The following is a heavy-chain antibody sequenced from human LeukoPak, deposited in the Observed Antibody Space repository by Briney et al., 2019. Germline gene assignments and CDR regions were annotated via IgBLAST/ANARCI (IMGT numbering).Heavy chain of an antibody. Sequence: SETLSLTCTVSGASISTDTYYWAWIRQTPGKGLEWIGTIYYSESVSHTPSLKSRVTLSIDTSKNQFSLKMSSVTAADTAMYYCARDGIQGNLDYWGQGTLVTVSS. CDR3: ARDGIQGNLDY. CDR1: GASISTDTYY. J-gene: IGHJ4*02. CDR2: IYYSESV. D-gene: IGHD1-14*01. V-gene: IGHV4-39*07.